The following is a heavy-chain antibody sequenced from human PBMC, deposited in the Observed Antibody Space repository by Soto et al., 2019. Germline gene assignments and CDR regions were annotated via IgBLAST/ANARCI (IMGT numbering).Heavy chain of an antibody. J-gene: IGHJ4*02. D-gene: IGHD5-12*01. CDR3: ARRIVATIYYFDY. V-gene: IGHV4-31*03. CDR1: GGSISSGGYY. Sequence: QVQLQESGPGLVKPSQTLSLTCTVSGGSISSGGYYWSWIRQHPGKGLEWIAYIDYSGSTYYNPSLKSRVTRSVDTSKNQFSLKLSSVTAADTAVYYCARRIVATIYYFDYWGQGTLVTVSS. CDR2: IDYSGST.